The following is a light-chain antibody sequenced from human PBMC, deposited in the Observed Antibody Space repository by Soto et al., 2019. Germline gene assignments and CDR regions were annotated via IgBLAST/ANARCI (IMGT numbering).Light chain of an antibody. J-gene: IGKJ4*01. CDR3: QDRGNWPLFT. CDR1: QSLSGY. CDR2: DAS. Sequence: EVVLTQSPATLSLSLGERATLSCRASQSLSGYLAWYQQKPAQPPRLLIYDASHRATGIPARFTGSGSGTDFTLTISRLEPEDFAVYYCQDRGNWPLFTFGGGTKVEIK. V-gene: IGKV3-11*01.